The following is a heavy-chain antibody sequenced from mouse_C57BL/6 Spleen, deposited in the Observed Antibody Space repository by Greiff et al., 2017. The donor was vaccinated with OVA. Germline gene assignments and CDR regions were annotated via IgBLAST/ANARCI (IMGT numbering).Heavy chain of an antibody. Sequence: VKLMESGPELVKPGASVKISCKASGYAFSSSWMNWVKQRPGKGLEWIGRIYPGDGDTNYNGKFKGKATLTADKSSSTDYMQLSSLTSEDSAVYVCARRIPSNGSRGNAMDYWGQRTSVTGSS. CDR2: IYPGDGDT. D-gene: IGHD1-1*01. J-gene: IGHJ4*01. CDR3: ARRIPSNGSRGNAMDY. V-gene: IGHV1-82*01. CDR1: GYAFSSSW.